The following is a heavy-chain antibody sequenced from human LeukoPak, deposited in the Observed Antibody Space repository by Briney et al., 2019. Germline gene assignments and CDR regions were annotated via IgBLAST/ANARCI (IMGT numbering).Heavy chain of an antibody. J-gene: IGHJ5*02. CDR2: IIPIFGTA. V-gene: IGHV1-69*13. CDR1: GGTFSSYA. Sequence: SVKVSCKASGGTFSSYASSWVRQAPGQGLEWMGGIIPIFGTANYAQKFQGRVTITADESTSTAYMELSSLRSEDTAVYYCARGGQQQLVLPNWFDPWGQGTLVTVSS. CDR3: ARGGQQQLVLPNWFDP. D-gene: IGHD6-13*01.